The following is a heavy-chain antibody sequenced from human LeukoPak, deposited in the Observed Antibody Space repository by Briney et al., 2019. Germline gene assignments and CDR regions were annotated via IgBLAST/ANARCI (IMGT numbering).Heavy chain of an antibody. CDR3: ARWRTARTGFDY. Sequence: SETLSLTCTVSGGSISSNSYYWGWIRQPPGKGLEWIGSIYYSGSPYYNPSLKSRVTISVDTSKDQFSLKVISVTAADTAVYYCARWRTARTGFDYWGQGTLVTVSS. CDR1: GGSISSNSYY. CDR2: IYYSGSP. D-gene: IGHD3/OR15-3a*01. V-gene: IGHV4-39*01. J-gene: IGHJ4*02.